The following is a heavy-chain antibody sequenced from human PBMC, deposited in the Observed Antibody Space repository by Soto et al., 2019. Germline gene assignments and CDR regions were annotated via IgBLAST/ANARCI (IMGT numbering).Heavy chain of an antibody. V-gene: IGHV3-74*01. CDR2: VSSDGSST. CDR1: YG. D-gene: IGHD4-4*01. J-gene: IGHJ4*02. CDR3: ARGLPNYSSFDS. Sequence: YGMHWIRQAPGKGLVWVSRVSSDGSSTVYATSVKGRLTISRDNAKNTLYLQMNSLSDEDTAVYYCARGLPNYSSFDSWGQGTLVTVSS.